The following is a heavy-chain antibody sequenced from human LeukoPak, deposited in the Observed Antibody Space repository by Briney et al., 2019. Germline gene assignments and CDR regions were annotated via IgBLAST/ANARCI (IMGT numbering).Heavy chain of an antibody. CDR2: IYYSGST. V-gene: IGHV4-59*04. CDR3: AKDLDY. Sequence: SETLSLTCTVSGGSISTYYGNWIRQAPGKGLEWIGYIYYSGSTYYNPSLKSRVTISVDTSKNQFSLKLSSVTAADTAVYYCAKDLDYWGQGTLVTVSS. J-gene: IGHJ4*02. CDR1: GGSISTYY.